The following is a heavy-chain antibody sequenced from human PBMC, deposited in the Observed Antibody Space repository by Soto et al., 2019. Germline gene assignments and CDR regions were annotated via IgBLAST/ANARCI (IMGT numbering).Heavy chain of an antibody. CDR1: GGSVTSDEDY. D-gene: IGHD5-18*01. Sequence: PSETLSLTCTVSGGSVTSDEDYWTWIRQSPGKGLEWIGYISNSGSTGYNPSLKTRLSMSVDRSKNQFTLRLTSVTAADTAVYFCATECGSTYGYFDHWGQGTQVTVA. V-gene: IGHV4-30-4*01. CDR2: ISNSGST. CDR3: ATECGSTYGYFDH. J-gene: IGHJ4*02.